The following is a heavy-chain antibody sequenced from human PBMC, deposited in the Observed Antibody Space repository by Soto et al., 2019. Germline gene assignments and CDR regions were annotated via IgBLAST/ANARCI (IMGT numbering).Heavy chain of an antibody. J-gene: IGHJ4*02. V-gene: IGHV3-9*01. CDR3: AKGTPPDSSRWSAFDY. Sequence: LRLSCAASGFTFDDYAMHWVRQAPGKGLEWVSGISWNSGSIGYADSVKGRFTISRDNAKNSLYLQMNSLRAEDTALYYCAKGTPPDSSRWSAFDYWGQGTLATVSS. CDR2: ISWNSGSI. D-gene: IGHD6-13*01. CDR1: GFTFDDYA.